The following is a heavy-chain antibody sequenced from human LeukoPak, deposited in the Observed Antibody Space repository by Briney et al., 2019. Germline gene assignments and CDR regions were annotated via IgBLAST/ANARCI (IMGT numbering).Heavy chain of an antibody. V-gene: IGHV3-21*01. J-gene: IGHJ6*02. Sequence: PGGSLRLSCAASGFTFSSYSMNWVRQAPGKGLERVSSISSSSSYIYYADSVKGRFTISRDNAKNSLYLQMNSLRAEDTAVYYCARDPNFGELPSYYYYGMDVWGQGTTVTVSS. CDR1: GFTFSSYS. CDR2: ISSSSSYI. D-gene: IGHD3-10*01. CDR3: ARDPNFGELPSYYYYGMDV.